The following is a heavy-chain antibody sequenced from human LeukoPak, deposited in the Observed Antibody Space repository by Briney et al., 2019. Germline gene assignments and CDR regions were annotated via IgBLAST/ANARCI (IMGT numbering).Heavy chain of an antibody. D-gene: IGHD2-15*01. V-gene: IGHV3-66*01. CDR2: IYSGGST. CDR3: AKDSVVAANFDAFDI. CDR1: GFTVSSNY. J-gene: IGHJ3*02. Sequence: GGSLRLSCAASGFTVSSNYMSWVRQAPGKGLEWVSVIYSGGSTYYADSVKGRFTISRDNSKNTLYLQMNSLRAEDTAVYYCAKDSVVAANFDAFDIWGQGTMVTVSS.